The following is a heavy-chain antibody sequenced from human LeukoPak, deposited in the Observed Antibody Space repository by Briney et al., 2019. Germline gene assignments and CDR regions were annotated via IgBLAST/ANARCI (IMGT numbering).Heavy chain of an antibody. J-gene: IGHJ5*02. CDR1: GGSISSGGYS. Sequence: PSRTLSLTCAVSGGSISSGGYSWSWIRQPPGKGLEWIGYIYHSGSTYYNPSLKSRVTISVDRSKNQFSLKLSSVTAADTAVYYCARSVLFRYWFDPWGQGTLVTVSS. V-gene: IGHV4-30-2*01. D-gene: IGHD3-10*02. CDR2: IYHSGST. CDR3: ARSVLFRYWFDP.